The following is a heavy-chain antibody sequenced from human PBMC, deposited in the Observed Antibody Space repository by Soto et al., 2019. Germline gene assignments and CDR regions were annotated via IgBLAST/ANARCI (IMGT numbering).Heavy chain of an antibody. CDR1: GFTFSSYS. D-gene: IGHD4-17*01. J-gene: IGHJ6*02. CDR2: ISSSSSYI. V-gene: IGHV3-21*01. CDR3: ARLDGDYVYYYYGMDV. Sequence: EVQLVESGGGLVKPGGSLRLSCAASGFTFSSYSMNWVRQAPGKGLEWVSSISSSSSYIYYADSVKGRFTISRDNAKNSLYLQMNSLRAEDTAVYYCARLDGDYVYYYYGMDVWGQGTTVTVSS.